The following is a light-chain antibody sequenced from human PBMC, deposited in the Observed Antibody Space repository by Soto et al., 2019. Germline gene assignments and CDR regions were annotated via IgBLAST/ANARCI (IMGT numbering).Light chain of an antibody. V-gene: IGKV3-20*01. CDR2: GAS. CDR1: QSVSSSY. CDR3: QQYGRSPRT. Sequence: EIVLTQSPGTLSVSPGERATLSCRASQSVSSSYLAWYQQKPGQAPRLLMYGASNRATGIPDRFSGSGSGTDFTLTISRLEPEDFVVYYCQQYGRSPRTFGQGTKVQIK. J-gene: IGKJ1*01.